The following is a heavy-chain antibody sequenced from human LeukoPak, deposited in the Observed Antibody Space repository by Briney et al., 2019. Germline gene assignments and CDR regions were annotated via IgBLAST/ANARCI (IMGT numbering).Heavy chain of an antibody. CDR1: GFTFSSYG. D-gene: IGHD5-18*01. Sequence: PGGSLRLSCAASGFTFSSYGMSWARQAPGKGLEWVSAISGSGGSTYYADSVKGRFTISRDNAKNSLYLQMNSLRAEDTAVYYCARADWDTAMIDYWGQGTLVTVSS. V-gene: IGHV3-23*01. J-gene: IGHJ4*02. CDR2: ISGSGGST. CDR3: ARADWDTAMIDY.